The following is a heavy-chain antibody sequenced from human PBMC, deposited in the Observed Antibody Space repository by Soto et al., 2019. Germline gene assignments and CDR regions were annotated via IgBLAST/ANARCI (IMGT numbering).Heavy chain of an antibody. J-gene: IGHJ3*02. Sequence: ASVKVSCKASGYTFTSYYMHWVRQAPGQGLEWMGIINPSGGSTSYAQKFQGRVTMTRDTSTSTVYMELSSLRSEDTAVYYCARYCSGGSCSDIDAFDIWGQGTIVTVSS. CDR3: ARYCSGGSCSDIDAFDI. V-gene: IGHV1-46*01. CDR2: INPSGGST. CDR1: GYTFTSYY. D-gene: IGHD2-15*01.